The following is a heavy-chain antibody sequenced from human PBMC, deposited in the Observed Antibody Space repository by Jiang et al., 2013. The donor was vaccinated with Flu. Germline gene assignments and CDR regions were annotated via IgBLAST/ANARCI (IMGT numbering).Heavy chain of an antibody. CDR3: ARVNRMLDT. J-gene: IGHJ3*02. Sequence: GAEVKKPGASVKVSCKASGFTFTNYYMHWVRQAPGQGLEWMGLINPSGGSTTYAQKFQGRVTMTWDTSTSTVYMELSSLRSDDTAMYYCARVNRMLDTWGQGTMVTVSS. CDR2: INPSGGST. CDR1: GFTFTNYY. V-gene: IGHV1-46*03.